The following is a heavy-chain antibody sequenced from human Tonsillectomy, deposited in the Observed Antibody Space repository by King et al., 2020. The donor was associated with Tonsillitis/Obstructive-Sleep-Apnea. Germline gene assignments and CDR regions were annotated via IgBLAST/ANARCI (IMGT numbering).Heavy chain of an antibody. Sequence: VQLVESGGGLIQPGGSLRLSCAASGFTVSSNYISWVRQAPGKGLEWVSVIYSGGSTYYDGSLKGRFTISRDTSKNTLYLQVNSLRAADTAVYYCARDYRIAVAGKRYYYMDVWGKGTTVTVSS. V-gene: IGHV3-53*01. CDR1: GFTVSSNY. D-gene: IGHD6-19*01. CDR2: IYSGGST. J-gene: IGHJ6*03. CDR3: ARDYRIAVAGKRYYYMDV.